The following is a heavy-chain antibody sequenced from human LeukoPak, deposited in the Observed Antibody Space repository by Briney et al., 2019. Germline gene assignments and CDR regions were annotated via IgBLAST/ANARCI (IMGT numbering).Heavy chain of an antibody. CDR3: ARDVSGSLDY. D-gene: IGHD1-26*01. V-gene: IGHV3-33*08. CDR1: GFTFSSYA. Sequence: GGSLRLSCAASGFTFSSYAMSWVRQAPGKGLEWVAVVWYDGSTRYYADFVKGRFTISRDNAKSTLFLQINSLSAEDTAVYYCARDVSGSLDYWGQGTLVTVSS. CDR2: VWYDGSTR. J-gene: IGHJ4*02.